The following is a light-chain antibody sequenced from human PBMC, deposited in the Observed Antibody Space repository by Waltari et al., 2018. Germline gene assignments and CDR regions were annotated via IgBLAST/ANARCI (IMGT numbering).Light chain of an antibody. CDR2: EVN. J-gene: IGLJ3*02. CDR1: NSDLGIYNY. V-gene: IGLV2-14*01. Sequence: QSALTQPASVSGSPGQSITISCTGTNSDLGIYNYVSWYQQPPGKAPKLIIYEVNNRPSGVSNRFSGSKSGNTASLTISGLQPEDEADYYCTSFTTIGIPLVFGGGTKLTVL. CDR3: TSFTTIGIPLV.